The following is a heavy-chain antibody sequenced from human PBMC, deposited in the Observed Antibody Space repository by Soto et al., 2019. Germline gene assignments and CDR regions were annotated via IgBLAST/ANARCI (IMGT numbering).Heavy chain of an antibody. CDR1: GFTFSSYG. Sequence: GGSLRLSCAASGFTFSSYGMHWVRQAPGKGLEWVAVIWYDGSNKYYADSVKGRFTISRDNSKNTLYLQMSSLRAEDTAVYYCARDTPVITYYYDSSGYHNDAFDIWGQGTMVTVSS. D-gene: IGHD3-22*01. CDR2: IWYDGSNK. CDR3: ARDTPVITYYYDSSGYHNDAFDI. J-gene: IGHJ3*02. V-gene: IGHV3-33*01.